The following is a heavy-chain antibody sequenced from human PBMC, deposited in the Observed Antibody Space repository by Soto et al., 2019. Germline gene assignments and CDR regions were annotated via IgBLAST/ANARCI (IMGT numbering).Heavy chain of an antibody. Sequence: SETLSLTCTVSGGSISSYYWSWIRQPPGKGLEWIGYIYYSGSTNYNPSLKSRVTISVDTSKNQFSLKLSSVTAADTAVYYCARWQQLVDDAFDILGQGTMVTVSS. CDR2: IYYSGST. CDR1: GGSISSYY. J-gene: IGHJ3*02. D-gene: IGHD6-13*01. V-gene: IGHV4-59*01. CDR3: ARWQQLVDDAFDI.